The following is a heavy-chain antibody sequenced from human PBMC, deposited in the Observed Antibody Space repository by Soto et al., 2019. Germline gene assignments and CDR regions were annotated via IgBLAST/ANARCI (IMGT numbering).Heavy chain of an antibody. CDR2: IYHSRST. CDR1: GGSISSGGYS. D-gene: IGHD4-17*01. CDR3: ARGVDYGGNSAYFDY. V-gene: IGHV4-30-2*01. J-gene: IGHJ4*02. Sequence: SETLSLTCAVSGGSISSGGYSWSWIRQPPGKGLEWIGYIYHSRSTYYNPSLKSRVTISVDRSKNQFSLKLSSVTAADSAVYYCARGVDYGGNSAYFDYWGQGTLVTVSS.